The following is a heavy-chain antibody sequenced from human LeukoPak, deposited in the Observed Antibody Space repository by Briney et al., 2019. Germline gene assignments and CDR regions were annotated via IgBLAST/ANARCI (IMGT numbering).Heavy chain of an antibody. CDR3: AREDCSGGSCSLDY. J-gene: IGHJ4*02. V-gene: IGHV3-53*05. D-gene: IGHD2-15*01. CDR1: GFTVSSNY. Sequence: GGSLRLSCAASGFTVSSNYMSWVRQAPGKGLEWVSVIYSGGSTYYADSVKGRFTISRDNSKNTLYLQMNSLRAEDTAVYYCAREDCSGGSCSLDYWGQGTLVTVSS. CDR2: IYSGGST.